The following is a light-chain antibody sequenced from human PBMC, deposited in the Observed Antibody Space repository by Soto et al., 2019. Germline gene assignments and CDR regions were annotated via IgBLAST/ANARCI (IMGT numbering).Light chain of an antibody. CDR2: AAS. V-gene: IGKV1-39*01. J-gene: IGKJ2*01. CDR3: QQSYSTPHT. Sequence: DIQMTQSPSSLSASVGDRVTITCRASQSISSYLNWYQQKPGKAPKLLIYAASSLQSGVPSRFSGSGSGTDFTLTISSLQPEEFATDYGQQSYSTPHTFGQGTKLEIK. CDR1: QSISSY.